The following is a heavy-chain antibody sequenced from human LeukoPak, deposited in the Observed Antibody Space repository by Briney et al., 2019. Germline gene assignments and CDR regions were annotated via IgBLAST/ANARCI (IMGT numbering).Heavy chain of an antibody. CDR1: GFTFSSYA. CDR3: ATSWGPDTSTSRWGRDGVDV. V-gene: IGHV3-23*01. D-gene: IGHD3-16*01. Sequence: GGSLRLSCAASGFTFSSYAMSWVRQAPGKGLEWVSAISKSGGNTYYADSVKGRFTISRDNSKNTQYLQMNSLRAEDTTVYYCATSWGPDTSTSRWGRDGVDVWGQGTTVTVSS. CDR2: ISKSGGNT. J-gene: IGHJ6*02.